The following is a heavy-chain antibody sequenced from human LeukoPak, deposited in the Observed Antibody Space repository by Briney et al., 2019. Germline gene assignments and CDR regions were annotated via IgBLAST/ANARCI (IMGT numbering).Heavy chain of an antibody. CDR1: GGTFSSYA. D-gene: IGHD2-2*02. CDR2: IIPIFGTA. J-gene: IGHJ1*01. V-gene: IGHV1-69*13. Sequence: SVKVSCKASGGTFSSYAISWVRQAPGQGLEWMGGIIPIFGTANYAQKFQGRVTITADESTSTAYMELSSPRSEDTAVYYCARSPDRVVPAAIRYFQHWGQGTLVTVSS. CDR3: ARSPDRVVPAAIRYFQH.